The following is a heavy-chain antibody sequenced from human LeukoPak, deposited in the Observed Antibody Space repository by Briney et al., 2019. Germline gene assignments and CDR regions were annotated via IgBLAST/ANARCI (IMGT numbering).Heavy chain of an antibody. J-gene: IGHJ4*02. D-gene: IGHD6-19*01. CDR1: GYTFTSYG. V-gene: IGHV1-2*02. Sequence: ASVKVSCKASGYTFTSYGISRVRQAPGQGLEWMGWINPNSGGTNYAQKFQGRVTMTRDTSISTAYMELSRLRSDDTAVYYCARGIAVANVDGWGQGTLVTVSS. CDR2: INPNSGGT. CDR3: ARGIAVANVDG.